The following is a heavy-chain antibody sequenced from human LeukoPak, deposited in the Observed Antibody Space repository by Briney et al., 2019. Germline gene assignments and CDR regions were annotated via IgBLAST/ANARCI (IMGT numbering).Heavy chain of an antibody. CDR2: ISAYNGNT. Sequence: GSSVKVSCKASGYTFTNYAISWVRQAPGQGLEWVGWISAYNGNTNYAQKLQGRVTMTTDTSTSTAYIDLKSLRSDDTAVYYCARVRNSGFRYVDSWGQGTLVTVSS. V-gene: IGHV1-18*01. CDR1: GYTFTNYA. CDR3: ARVRNSGFRYVDS. J-gene: IGHJ4*02. D-gene: IGHD5-12*01.